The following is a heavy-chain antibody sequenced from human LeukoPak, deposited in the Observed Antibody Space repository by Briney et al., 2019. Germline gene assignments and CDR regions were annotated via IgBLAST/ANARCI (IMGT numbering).Heavy chain of an antibody. D-gene: IGHD2-2*01. CDR1: GGTFSSYA. CDR3: ARGGNVVVPAALFPVGYYYYMDV. V-gene: IGHV1-69*13. J-gene: IGHJ6*03. Sequence: SVKVSCKASGGTFSSYAISWVRQAPGQGLEWMGGIIPIFGAANYAQKFQGRVTITADESTSTAYMELSSLRSEDTAVYYCARGGNVVVPAALFPVGYYYYMDVWGKGTTVTVSS. CDR2: IIPIFGAA.